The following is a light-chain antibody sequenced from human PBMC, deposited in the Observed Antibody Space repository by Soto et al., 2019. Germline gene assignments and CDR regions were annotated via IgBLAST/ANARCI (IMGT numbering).Light chain of an antibody. CDR2: GAS. V-gene: IGKV3-20*01. Sequence: EIVLTQSPGTLSLSPGERATLSCRASQSVRSSYLAWYQQKPGQAPSLLIYGASSRATGIPDRFSGSGSGTYFTLTISRLEPEGFAVYYCQQYGGSPLYTFGQGTKLEIK. CDR1: QSVRSSY. CDR3: QQYGGSPLYT. J-gene: IGKJ2*01.